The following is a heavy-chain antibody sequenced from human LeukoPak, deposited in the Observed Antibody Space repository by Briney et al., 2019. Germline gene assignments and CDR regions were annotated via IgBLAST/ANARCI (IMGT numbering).Heavy chain of an antibody. CDR2: IVVSGGST. CDR1: GFTLSSYA. J-gene: IGHJ6*04. CDR3: AKERVPMDV. Sequence: GGSLRLSCAASGFTLSSYAMSWVRQAPGEGLEWVSGIVVSGGSTYYADSVKGRFTISRDNSKNTLHLQMNSLRAEDTAVYYCAKERVPMDVWGKGTTVTVSS. V-gene: IGHV3-23*01.